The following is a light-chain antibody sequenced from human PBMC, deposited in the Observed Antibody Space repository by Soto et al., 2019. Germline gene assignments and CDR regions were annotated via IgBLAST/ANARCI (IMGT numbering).Light chain of an antibody. CDR2: GAA. V-gene: IGKV3-15*01. CDR3: QQYHNWPA. J-gene: IGKJ1*01. CDR1: QSVSSSY. Sequence: EIVLTQSPGTLSLSPGERATLSCRASQSVSSSYLAWYQQKPGQAPRLLIYGAATRATGIPARFSGSGSGTEFTLTISSLQSEDFAVYFCQQYHNWPAVGQGPKGDIK.